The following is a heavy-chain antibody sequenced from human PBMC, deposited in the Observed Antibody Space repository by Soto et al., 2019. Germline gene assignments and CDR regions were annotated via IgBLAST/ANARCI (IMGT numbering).Heavy chain of an antibody. Sequence: QVQLVQSGAEVKKPGSSVKVSCKASGGTFSRYAISWVRQAPGQGLEWMGGTIPIFGTPNYAQKFQGRVTITADESTSTAYMELSSLRSEDTAVYYCATMTTAPKLFGMDVWGQGTTVTVSS. D-gene: IGHD4-4*01. CDR1: GGTFSRYA. V-gene: IGHV1-69*01. CDR3: ATMTTAPKLFGMDV. J-gene: IGHJ6*02. CDR2: TIPIFGTP.